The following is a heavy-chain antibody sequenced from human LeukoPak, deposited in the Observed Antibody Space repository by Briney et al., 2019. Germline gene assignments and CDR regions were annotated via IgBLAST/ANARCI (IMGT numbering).Heavy chain of an antibody. CDR3: ARQESEITTPANRYFDR. V-gene: IGHV5-51*01. CDR1: GYSFTSHW. Sequence: RGESLKISCKGSGYSFTSHWIGWVRQMPGKGLEWMGIIYPDDSDTIYSPSFQGQVIISADKSISTAYLQWSSLKASDSAIYYCARQESEITTPANRYFDRWGQGTLVTVSS. CDR2: IYPDDSDT. D-gene: IGHD2-15*01. J-gene: IGHJ4*02.